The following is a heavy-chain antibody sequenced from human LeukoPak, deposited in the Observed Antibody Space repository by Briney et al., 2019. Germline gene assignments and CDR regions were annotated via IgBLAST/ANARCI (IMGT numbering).Heavy chain of an antibody. V-gene: IGHV6-1*01. D-gene: IGHD6-25*01. J-gene: IGHJ4*02. CDR1: GDSVSSNSAA. Sequence: SQTLSLTCAISGDSVSSNSAAWNWIRQSPSRGLEWLGRTYYRSKWYNDYAESVKSRITINPDTSKNQVSLQLNSVTPEDTAVYYCARASFSSGRIDCWGQGTLVTVSS. CDR2: TYYRSKWYN. CDR3: ARASFSSGRIDC.